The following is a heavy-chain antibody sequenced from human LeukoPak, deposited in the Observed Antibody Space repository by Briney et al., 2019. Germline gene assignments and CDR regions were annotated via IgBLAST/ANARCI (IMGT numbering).Heavy chain of an antibody. CDR3: ARDQQLPYYYYGMDV. J-gene: IGHJ6*02. Sequence: ASVKVSCRASGYTFTSYAMNWVRQAPGQGLEWMGWINTNTGNPTYAQGFTGRFVFSLDTSVSTAYLQISSLKAEDTAVYYCARDQQLPYYYYGMDVWGQGTTVTASS. CDR1: GYTFTSYA. CDR2: INTNTGNP. V-gene: IGHV7-4-1*02. D-gene: IGHD6-13*01.